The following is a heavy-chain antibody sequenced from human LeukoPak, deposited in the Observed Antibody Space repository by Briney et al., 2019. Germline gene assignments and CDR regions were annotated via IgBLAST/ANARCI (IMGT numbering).Heavy chain of an antibody. CDR2: IKQDGSEK. CDR3: ARTAKGGGPTLFDY. Sequence: WIRQAPGKGLEWVANIKQDGSEKYYVDSVKGRFTISRDNAKNSLYLQMNSLRAEDTAVYYCARTAKGGGPTLFDYLGQGTLVTVSS. V-gene: IGHV3-7*01. D-gene: IGHD5-18*01. J-gene: IGHJ4*02.